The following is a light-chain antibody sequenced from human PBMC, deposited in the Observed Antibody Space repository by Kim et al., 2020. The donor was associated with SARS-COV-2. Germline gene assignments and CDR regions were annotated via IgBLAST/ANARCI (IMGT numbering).Light chain of an antibody. J-gene: IGLJ3*02. Sequence: QLVLTQSPSASASLGASVKLTCTLSRGHSSYAIAWHQQQPEKGPRYLMKVNGDGSHTKGDGIPDRFSGSSSGAERYLTISSLQSEDETDYYCQTWGTGWVFGGGTKLTVL. CDR2: VNGDGSH. CDR3: QTWGTGWV. CDR1: RGHSSYA. V-gene: IGLV4-69*01.